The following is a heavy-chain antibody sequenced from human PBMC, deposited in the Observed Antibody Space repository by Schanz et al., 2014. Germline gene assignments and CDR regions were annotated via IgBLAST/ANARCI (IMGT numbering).Heavy chain of an antibody. CDR3: ARDDRAYYYGMDV. CDR2: INVGNGNM. J-gene: IGHJ6*02. Sequence: QVQLVQSGPEVKEPGASVKVSCEASRYTFNTYGLNWVRQAPGQGLEWMGWINVGNGNMKYSQKFQGWVTMTRDTSISTAYMELSRLKSDDTAVYYCARDDRAYYYGMDVWGQGTTVTVSS. CDR1: RYTFNTYG. V-gene: IGHV1-2*04. D-gene: IGHD3-22*01.